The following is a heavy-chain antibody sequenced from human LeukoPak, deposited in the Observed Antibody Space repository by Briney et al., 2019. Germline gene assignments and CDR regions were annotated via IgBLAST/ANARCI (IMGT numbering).Heavy chain of an antibody. D-gene: IGHD6-13*01. CDR2: IYYSGTT. Sequence: FETLSLTCTVSGGSIDSNSWTWIRQPPGKGLEWIGYIYYSGTTNYNPSLKSRVTMSVDMSKNQFSLKLSSVTAADTAVYYCARRSSSRKNWFDPWGQGTLVTVSS. V-gene: IGHV4-59*01. CDR3: ARRSSSRKNWFDP. CDR1: GGSIDSNS. J-gene: IGHJ5*02.